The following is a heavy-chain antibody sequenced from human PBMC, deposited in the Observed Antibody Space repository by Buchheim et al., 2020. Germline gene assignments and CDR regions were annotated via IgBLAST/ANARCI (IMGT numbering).Heavy chain of an antibody. CDR2: ISGSGGST. V-gene: IGHV3-23*01. CDR1: GFTFSSYA. J-gene: IGHJ4*02. Sequence: EVQLLESGGGLVQPGGSLRLSCAASGFTFSSYAMSWVRQAPGKGLEWVSAISGSGGSTYYADSVKGRFTISRDNSKNTLYLQMNSLRAEDTAVYYCAKITIFGVVILTGLNSGVYYFDYWGQGTL. CDR3: AKITIFGVVILTGLNSGVYYFDY. D-gene: IGHD3-3*01.